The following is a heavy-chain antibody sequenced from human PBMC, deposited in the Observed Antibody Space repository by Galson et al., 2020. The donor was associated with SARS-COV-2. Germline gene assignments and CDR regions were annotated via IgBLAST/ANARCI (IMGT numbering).Heavy chain of an antibody. J-gene: IGHJ2*01. D-gene: IGHD3-10*01. CDR2: TTYIGRP. CDR1: GGSISSGGYY. V-gene: IGHV4-31*11. CDR3: ASRFGSGGTGWYLDL. Sequence: TLSLTCAVSGGSISSGGYYWYSILQHPGKGLVWTGYTTYIGRPYYNLSLKGGVSISAGTFKNQFPLNLNSVIAADTAVYCCASRFGSGGTGWYLDLWGRGTLVTVSS.